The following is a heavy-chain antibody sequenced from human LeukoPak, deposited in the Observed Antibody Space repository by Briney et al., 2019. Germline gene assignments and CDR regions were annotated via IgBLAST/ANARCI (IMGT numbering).Heavy chain of an antibody. CDR2: IRQDGSEK. J-gene: IGHJ4*02. Sequence: GGSLRLSCAASGFTFSSYWMSWVRQAPGKGLEWVAKIRQDGSEKYYVDSVKGRFTISRDNAKNSLYLQMNSLRAEDTAVYYCARAYDFSSGGASAYWGQGTLVTVSS. V-gene: IGHV3-7*01. D-gene: IGHD3-3*01. CDR3: ARAYDFSSGGASAY. CDR1: GFTFSSYW.